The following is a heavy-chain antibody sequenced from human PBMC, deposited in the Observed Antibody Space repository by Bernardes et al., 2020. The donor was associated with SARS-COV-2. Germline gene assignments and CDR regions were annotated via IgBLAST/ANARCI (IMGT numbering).Heavy chain of an antibody. CDR1: GGSISSGGYS. D-gene: IGHD3-3*01. J-gene: IGHJ2*01. V-gene: IGHV4-30-2*01. CDR2: IYHSGST. CDR3: ARAKGITIFGVVTHFDL. Sequence: LSLTCAVSGGSISSGGYSWSWIRQPPGKGLEWIGYIYHSGSTYYNPSLKSRVTISVDRSKNQFSLKLSSVTVADTAVYYCARAKGITIFGVVTHFDLWGRGTLVTVSS.